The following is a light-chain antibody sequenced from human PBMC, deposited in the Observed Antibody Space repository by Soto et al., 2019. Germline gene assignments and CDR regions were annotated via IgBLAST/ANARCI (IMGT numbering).Light chain of an antibody. CDR3: QQYNNWPPNT. CDR1: QSVSSN. CDR2: GAS. Sequence: EIVMTQSPATLSVSPGERATLSCRASQSVSSNLAWYQQKPGQAPRLLIYGASTRATGIPARFSGSGSGTELKLNINNLQSEDFGVYYCQQYNNWPPNTFGQGTKLEIK. V-gene: IGKV3-15*01. J-gene: IGKJ2*01.